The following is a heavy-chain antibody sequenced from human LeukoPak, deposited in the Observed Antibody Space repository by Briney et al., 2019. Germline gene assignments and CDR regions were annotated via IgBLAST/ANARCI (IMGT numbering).Heavy chain of an antibody. J-gene: IGHJ4*02. CDR3: AREDTALVIAY. Sequence: SGGSLRLSCAASGFTFNSYWMSWVRQAPGKGLEWMANIKQDGSEKYYVDSVKGRFTISRDNAKNSLYLQMNSLRAEDTAVYYCAREDTALVIAYWGQGTLVTVSS. V-gene: IGHV3-7*03. CDR2: IKQDGSEK. CDR1: GFTFNSYW. D-gene: IGHD5-18*01.